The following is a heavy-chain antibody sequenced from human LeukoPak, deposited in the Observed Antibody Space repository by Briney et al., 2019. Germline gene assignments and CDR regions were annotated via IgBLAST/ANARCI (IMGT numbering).Heavy chain of an antibody. CDR3: TRGQMPEGLFY. CDR2: MNSDGSIT. J-gene: IGHJ4*02. Sequence: PGGSLRLSCAASGFSFSSSLMHWVRQAPGKGLVWVSRMNSDGSITTYADSVKGRFTISRDNAKNTLYLQMNSLRAEDTAVYYCTRGQMPEGLFYWGQGSLVTVSS. CDR1: GFSFSSSL. V-gene: IGHV3-74*01. D-gene: IGHD2-2*01.